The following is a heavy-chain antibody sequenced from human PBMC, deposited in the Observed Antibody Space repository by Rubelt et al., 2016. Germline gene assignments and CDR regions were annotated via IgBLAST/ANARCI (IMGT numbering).Heavy chain of an antibody. Sequence: QVQLVQSGAEVKKPGASVKVSCKVSGYTLTELSMHWVRQAPGKGLEWMGGFDPEDGETIYAKKVQGRVTMTEDTSTETAYMGRGSLRSEDTAVCYCATRTVGVIGPHAFDIWGQGTMVTVSS. D-gene: IGHD3-10*01. J-gene: IGHJ3*02. V-gene: IGHV1-24*01. CDR1: GYTLTELS. CDR3: ATRTVGVIGPHAFDI. CDR2: FDPEDGET.